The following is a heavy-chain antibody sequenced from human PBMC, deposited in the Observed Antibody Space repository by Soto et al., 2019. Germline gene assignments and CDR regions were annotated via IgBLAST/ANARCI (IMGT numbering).Heavy chain of an antibody. Sequence: PGGSLRLSCAASGFTFNIYGMHWVRQAPGMGLEWVSVIYNDGTTYYADSVKGRFTLSRDTSKNTLSLQMDSLRAEDTAVYYCVRPLPSGRNYGMDVWGQGTTVTDSS. J-gene: IGHJ6*02. V-gene: IGHV3-53*01. D-gene: IGHD3-10*01. CDR1: GFTFNIYG. CDR3: VRPLPSGRNYGMDV. CDR2: IYNDGTT.